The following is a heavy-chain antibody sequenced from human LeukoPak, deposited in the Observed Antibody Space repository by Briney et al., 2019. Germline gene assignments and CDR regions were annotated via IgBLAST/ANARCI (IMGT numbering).Heavy chain of an antibody. D-gene: IGHD5-18*01. V-gene: IGHV1-2*04. Sequence: ASVKVSCKASGYTFTGYYMHWVRQAPGQGLEWMGWINPNSGGTNYAQKFQGWVTMTRDTSISTAYMELSRLRSDDTAVYYCARGFYGHSYGPDDYWGQGTLVTVSS. CDR3: ARGFYGHSYGPDDY. J-gene: IGHJ4*02. CDR2: INPNSGGT. CDR1: GYTFTGYY.